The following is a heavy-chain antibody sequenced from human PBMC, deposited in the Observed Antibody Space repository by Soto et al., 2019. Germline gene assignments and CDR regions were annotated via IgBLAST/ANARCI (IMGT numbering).Heavy chain of an antibody. Sequence: SETLSLTCAVSGGSISSSNWWSWVRQPPGKGLEWIGEIYHSGSTNYNPSLKSRVTISVDKSKNQFSLKLSSVTAADTAVYYCAISRTSMGIAAADSSFDYWGQGTLVTVS. V-gene: IGHV4-4*02. CDR2: IYHSGST. CDR1: GGSISSSNW. J-gene: IGHJ4*02. D-gene: IGHD6-13*01. CDR3: AISRTSMGIAAADSSFDY.